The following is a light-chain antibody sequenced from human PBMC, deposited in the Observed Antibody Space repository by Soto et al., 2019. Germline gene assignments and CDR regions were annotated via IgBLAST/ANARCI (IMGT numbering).Light chain of an antibody. Sequence: DIQMTQFPSSLSASVGDRVTITCRASQSISTNLSWYQKKPGKAPKLLIYAASTLQSGVSSRFSGTGSGTDFSLTISSLQPEDFATYYCQQYNSYPLTFGGGTKVEIK. CDR1: QSISTN. CDR3: QQYNSYPLT. J-gene: IGKJ4*01. V-gene: IGKV1-39*01. CDR2: AAS.